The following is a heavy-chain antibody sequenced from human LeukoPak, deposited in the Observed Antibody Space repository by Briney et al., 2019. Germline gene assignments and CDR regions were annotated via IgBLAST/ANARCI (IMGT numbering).Heavy chain of an antibody. CDR1: GFTFSSYA. V-gene: IGHV3-23*01. Sequence: GGSLRLSCAASGFTFSSYAIPWVRQAPGKGLEWVSAISYSGGATYYADSVKGRFTLSRDNSKNTLYLQMNSLRAEDTAVYYCAKGGRYYDRPGDCWGQGTLVTVSS. D-gene: IGHD3-22*01. CDR2: ISYSGGAT. J-gene: IGHJ4*02. CDR3: AKGGRYYDRPGDC.